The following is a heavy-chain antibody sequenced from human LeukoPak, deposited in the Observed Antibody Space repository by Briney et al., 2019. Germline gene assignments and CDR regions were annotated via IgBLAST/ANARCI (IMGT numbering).Heavy chain of an antibody. J-gene: IGHJ4*02. Sequence: GGSLRLSCAASGFTFTSYALHWVRQAPGKGLEWVAVISYDGSNKYHADSVKGRFTISRDNSKSTLYLQMISLRAEDTAVYYCARDQGAWGFGYNFDYWGQGILVTVSS. D-gene: IGHD3-10*01. CDR3: ARDQGAWGFGYNFDY. CDR1: GFTFTSYA. CDR2: ISYDGSNK. V-gene: IGHV3-30-3*01.